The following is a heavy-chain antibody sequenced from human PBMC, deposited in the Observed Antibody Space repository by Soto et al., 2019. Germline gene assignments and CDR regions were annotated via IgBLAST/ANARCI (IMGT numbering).Heavy chain of an antibody. CDR2: IYYSGST. CDR3: ARLHCSSTSCYSYYYYYVDV. D-gene: IGHD2-2*01. V-gene: IGHV4-39*01. Sequence: QLQLKESGPGLVKPSETLSLTCAVSGDSISGDTYYWGWIRQPPGTGLEWIASIYYSGSTDYNPSLKSPVTVSADTAKNQFSLKLTSVTAADAAVYYCARLHCSSTSCYSYYYYYVDVWGKGTTVTVS. CDR1: GDSISGDTYY. J-gene: IGHJ6*03.